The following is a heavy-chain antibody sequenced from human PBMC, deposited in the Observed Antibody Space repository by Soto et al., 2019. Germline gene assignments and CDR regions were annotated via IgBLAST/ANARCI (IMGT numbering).Heavy chain of an antibody. CDR3: ARHSSNFRYYDYAMDV. CDR2: IYPGESDT. CDR1: GYTFTDYW. V-gene: IGHV5-51*01. D-gene: IGHD6-19*01. Sequence: PGDSLTISCIGSGYTFTDYWLGWVRQLPGKGLEWMGIIYPGESDTRYSQSFQGHVTITVDKSTSTAYLQWNTLKASDTAMYYCARHSSNFRYYDYAMDVWGKGPRVIVSS. J-gene: IGHJ6*04.